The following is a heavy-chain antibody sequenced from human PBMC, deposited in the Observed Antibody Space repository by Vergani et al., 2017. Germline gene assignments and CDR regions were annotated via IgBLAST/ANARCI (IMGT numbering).Heavy chain of an antibody. CDR3: ARGGSLDIVVVVAATADAFDI. J-gene: IGHJ3*02. V-gene: IGHV1-18*01. CDR1: GYTFTSYD. CDR2: ISVYNGNT. D-gene: IGHD2-15*01. Sequence: QVQLVQSGAEVKKPGASVKVSCKASGYTFTSYDINWVRQATGQGLEWMGWISVYNGNTNYAQKLKGRVTMTTDTSTSTAYMELRSLRSDDTAVYYCARGGSLDIVVVVAATADAFDIWGQGTMVTVSS.